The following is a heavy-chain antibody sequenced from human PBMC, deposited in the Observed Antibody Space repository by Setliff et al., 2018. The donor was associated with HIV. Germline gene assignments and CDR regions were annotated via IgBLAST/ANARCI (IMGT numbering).Heavy chain of an antibody. V-gene: IGHV5-51*01. CDR2: IYPVDSET. D-gene: IGHD2-2*01. CDR1: GYNFVDYS. CDR3: TRPRGNDYAGSGFDN. J-gene: IGHJ4*02. Sequence: PGESLKISCQGSGYNFVDYSIAWVRQVPGKGLEWMGIIYPVDSETRHSTSFQGQVTISADKSINTAYLQWTTLKASDSAMYYCTRPRGNDYAGSGFDNWGQGTLVTVSS.